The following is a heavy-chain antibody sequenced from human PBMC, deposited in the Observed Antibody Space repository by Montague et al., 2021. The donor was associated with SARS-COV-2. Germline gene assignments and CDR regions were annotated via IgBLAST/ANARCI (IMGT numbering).Heavy chain of an antibody. CDR1: GGSFSGYY. J-gene: IGHJ6*02. V-gene: IGHV4-34*01. CDR2: INHSGST. D-gene: IGHD6-13*01. CDR3: ARGSKAAGKAFYYYYGMDV. Sequence: SETLSLTCAVYGGSFSGYYWSWIRQPPGKGLEWIGEINHSGSTNYNPSLKSRGTISVDTSKNQFTLKLSSVTAADTAVYYCARGSKAAGKAFYYYYGMDVWGQGTTVTVSS.